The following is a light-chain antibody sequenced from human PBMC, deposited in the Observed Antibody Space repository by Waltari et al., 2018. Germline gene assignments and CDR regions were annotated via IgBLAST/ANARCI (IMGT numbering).Light chain of an antibody. CDR3: CSYAGSSTYVL. J-gene: IGLJ3*02. Sequence: QSALTQPASVSGSPGQSITIPCTGTSSDVGGSDLVSWYQHHPGKAPKLIIYEATKRPSGVSDRFSASKSDNTASLTISGLQADDEANYYCCSYAGSSTYVLFGGGTRLTVL. V-gene: IGLV2-23*01. CDR2: EAT. CDR1: SSDVGGSDL.